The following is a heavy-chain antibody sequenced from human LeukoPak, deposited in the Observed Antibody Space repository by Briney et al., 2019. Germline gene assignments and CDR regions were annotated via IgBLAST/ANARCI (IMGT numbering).Heavy chain of an antibody. CDR3: ARDESSVVDTATGIDY. V-gene: IGHV1-2*02. CDR2: INPNSGGT. CDR1: GYTFTDYY. Sequence: APVKVSCKASGYTFTDYYMHWVRQAPGQGLELMGWINPNSGGTNYSQKFQSSLTMTRETSTSTAYIEMIRLLSDDTAAEYCARDESSVVDTATGIDYWGQGTLVTVSS. J-gene: IGHJ4*02. D-gene: IGHD5-18*01.